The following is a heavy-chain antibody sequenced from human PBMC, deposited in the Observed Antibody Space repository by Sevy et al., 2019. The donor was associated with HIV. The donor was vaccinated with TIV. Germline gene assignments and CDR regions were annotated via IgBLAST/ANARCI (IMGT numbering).Heavy chain of an antibody. D-gene: IGHD2-21*02. Sequence: GGSLRLSCVASGFNFSHYALHWVRQAPGKGLEWVAIMSYVGNSENYADSVKGRFTISRDNSKNALYLQMNSLRAEDTALYYCARLSSCGGDCYYFDYWGQGTLVTVSS. CDR1: GFNFSHYA. J-gene: IGHJ4*02. V-gene: IGHV3-30*04. CDR2: MSYVGNSE. CDR3: ARLSSCGGDCYYFDY.